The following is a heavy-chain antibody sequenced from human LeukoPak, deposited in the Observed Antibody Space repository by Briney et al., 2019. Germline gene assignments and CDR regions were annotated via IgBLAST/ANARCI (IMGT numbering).Heavy chain of an antibody. CDR1: GFTVSSNY. J-gene: IGHJ4*02. CDR3: ARIVDTALLVDY. V-gene: IGHV3-66*01. Sequence: GGSLRLSCAASGFTVSSNYMSWVRQAPGKGLGWVSVIYSGGSTYYADSVKGRFTISRDNSKNTLYLQMNSLRAEDTAVYYCARIVDTALLVDYWGQGTLVTVSS. CDR2: IYSGGST. D-gene: IGHD5-18*01.